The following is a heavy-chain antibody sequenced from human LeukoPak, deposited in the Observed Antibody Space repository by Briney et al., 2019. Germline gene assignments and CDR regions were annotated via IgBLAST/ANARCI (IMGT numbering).Heavy chain of an antibody. CDR1: GYSFTIYW. CDR3: ARPYTGTDY. V-gene: IGHV5-51*01. D-gene: IGHD3-16*01. CDR2: IYPDDSDT. Sequence: GESLKISCKGSGYSFTIYWIGWVRQLPGKGLEWMGIIYPDDSDTKYSPSFDGQVTISADKSISTAYLQWSSLKASDTDMYYCARPYTGTDYWGQGTLVTVSS. J-gene: IGHJ4*02.